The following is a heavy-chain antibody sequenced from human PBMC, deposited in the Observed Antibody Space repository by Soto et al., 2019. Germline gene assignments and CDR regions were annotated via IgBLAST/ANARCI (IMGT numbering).Heavy chain of an antibody. V-gene: IGHV6-1*01. CDR2: TYYRSKWYN. CDR1: GDSVSSNSAA. CDR3: ARDGKRGYSGYDYHDAFDI. D-gene: IGHD5-12*01. Sequence: SQTLSLTCAISGDSVSSNSAAWNWIRQSPSRGLEWLGRTYYRSKWYNDYAVSVKSRITINPDTSKNQFSLQLNSVTPEDTAVYYCARDGKRGYSGYDYHDAFDIWGQGTMVTVSS. J-gene: IGHJ3*02.